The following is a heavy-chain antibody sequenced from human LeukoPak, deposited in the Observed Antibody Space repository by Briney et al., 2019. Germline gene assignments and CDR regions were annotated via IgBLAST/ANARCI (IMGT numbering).Heavy chain of an antibody. CDR2: INHSGST. Sequence: PSETLSLTRAVYGGSFSGYYWSWIRQPPGKGLEWIGEINHSGSTNYNPSLKSRVTISVDTSKNQFSLKLSSVTAADTAVYYCARNLPPYCGGDCYSEAGDYWGQGTLVTVSS. CDR1: GGSFSGYY. J-gene: IGHJ4*02. V-gene: IGHV4-34*01. CDR3: ARNLPPYCGGDCYSEAGDY. D-gene: IGHD2-21*02.